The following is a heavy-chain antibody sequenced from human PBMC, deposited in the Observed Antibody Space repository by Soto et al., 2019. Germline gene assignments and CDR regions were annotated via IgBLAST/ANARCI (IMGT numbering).Heavy chain of an antibody. CDR2: IVVGSGNT. CDR1: GFTFTSSA. CDR3: AAGGSSYDSVPEAFDI. D-gene: IGHD3-22*01. Sequence: SVKVSCKASGFTFTSSAVQWVRQARGQRLEWIGWIVVGSGNTNYAQKFQERVTITRDMSTSTAYMELSSLRSEDTAVYYCAAGGSSYDSVPEAFDIWGQGTMVTVSS. V-gene: IGHV1-58*01. J-gene: IGHJ3*02.